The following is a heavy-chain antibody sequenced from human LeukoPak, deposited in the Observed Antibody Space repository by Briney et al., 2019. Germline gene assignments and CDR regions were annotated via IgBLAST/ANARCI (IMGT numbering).Heavy chain of an antibody. CDR3: MSEYYYDNSGYYPLDY. CDR1: GYTFTDYY. V-gene: IGHV1-2*02. D-gene: IGHD3-22*01. CDR2: INPNSGGT. J-gene: IGHJ4*02. Sequence: ASMKVSCKASGYTFTDYYMHWVRQAPGQGLEWMGWINPNSGGTNYAQKFQGRVTMTRDTSISTAYMELSRLRSDDTAVYYCMSEYYYDNSGYYPLDYWGQGTLVAVSS.